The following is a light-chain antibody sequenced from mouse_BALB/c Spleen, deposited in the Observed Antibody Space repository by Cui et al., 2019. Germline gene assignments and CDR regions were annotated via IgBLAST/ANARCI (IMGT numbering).Light chain of an antibody. J-gene: IGKJ5*01. Sequence: ENVLTQSPAIMSASLGEKVTMSCRASSSANYMYWYQQKSDASPKLWIYYTSNLAPGVPARFSGSGSGNSYSLTISSMEGEDAATYYCQQITSSPSTTFGAGTKLELK. V-gene: IGKV4-50*01. CDR1: SSANY. CDR3: QQITSSPSTT. CDR2: YTS.